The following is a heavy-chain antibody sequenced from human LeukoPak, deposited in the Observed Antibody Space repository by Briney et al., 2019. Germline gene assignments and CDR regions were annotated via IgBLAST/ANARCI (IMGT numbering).Heavy chain of an antibody. CDR1: GGSISSGDYY. CDR2: IYYSGST. D-gene: IGHD6-19*01. CDR3: ARLRVAGTLDY. V-gene: IGHV4-39*01. J-gene: IGHJ4*02. Sequence: SETLSLTCTVSGGSISSGDYYWSWIRQPPGKGLEWIGSIYYSGSTYYNPSLKSRVTISVDTSKNQFSLKLSSVTAADTAVYYCARLRVAGTLDYWGQGTLVTVSS.